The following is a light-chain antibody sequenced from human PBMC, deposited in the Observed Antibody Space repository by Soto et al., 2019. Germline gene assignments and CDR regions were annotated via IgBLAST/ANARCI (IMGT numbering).Light chain of an antibody. CDR1: SSDVDDYNY. V-gene: IGLV2-8*01. CDR2: GNS. J-gene: IGLJ3*02. Sequence: QSVLTQPPSASGSPGQSVTISCTGTSSDVDDYNYVSWYQQHPGKAPKLLIFGNSHRPSGVPDRFFGSKSGTSASLAITGLQAEDEADYYCQSYDRSLSGSVFGGGTKLTVL. CDR3: QSYDRSLSGSV.